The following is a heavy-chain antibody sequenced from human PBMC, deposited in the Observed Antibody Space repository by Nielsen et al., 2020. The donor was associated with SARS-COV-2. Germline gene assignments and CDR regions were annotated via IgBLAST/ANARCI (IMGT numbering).Heavy chain of an antibody. J-gene: IGHJ4*02. Sequence: ASVKVSCKASGYTFTSYAMHWVRQAPGQRLEWMGRINPNSGGTNYAQKFQGRVTMTTDTSTSTAYMELRSLKSDDTAVYYCARGTGEDYWGQGTLVTVSS. D-gene: IGHD1-26*01. CDR2: INPNSGGT. V-gene: IGHV1-2*06. CDR1: GYTFTSYA. CDR3: ARGTGEDY.